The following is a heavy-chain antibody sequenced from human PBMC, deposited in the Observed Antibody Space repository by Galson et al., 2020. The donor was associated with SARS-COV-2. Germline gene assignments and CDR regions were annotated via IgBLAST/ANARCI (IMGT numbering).Heavy chain of an antibody. J-gene: IGHJ6*02. CDR2: FDPEDGET. CDR3: ATGLAVAGTALAYYYYYGMDV. D-gene: IGHD6-19*01. Sequence: GESLKISCKVSGYTLTELSMPWVRQAPGKGLEWMGGFDPEDGETIYAQKFQGRVTMTEDTSTDTAYMELSSLRSEDTAVYYCATGLAVAGTALAYYYYYGMDVWGQGTTVTVSS. CDR1: GYTLTELS. V-gene: IGHV1-24*01.